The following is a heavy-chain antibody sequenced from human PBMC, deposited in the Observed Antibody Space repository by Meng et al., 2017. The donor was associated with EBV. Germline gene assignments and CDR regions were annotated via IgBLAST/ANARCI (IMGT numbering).Heavy chain of an antibody. V-gene: IGHV1-69*01. Sequence: QGELGQLGAEGKKPGSLVKVSCKTPGGTFRSDAVSWVRQAPGQGLEWMGGLIPMSDAPYYAQKFQDRVTITADESTSTHYMDLSGLRSEDTAVYYCASESGRGFTPDYWGQGTLVTVSS. D-gene: IGHD3-10*01. CDR2: LIPMSDAP. J-gene: IGHJ4*02. CDR3: ASESGRGFTPDY. CDR1: GGTFRSDA.